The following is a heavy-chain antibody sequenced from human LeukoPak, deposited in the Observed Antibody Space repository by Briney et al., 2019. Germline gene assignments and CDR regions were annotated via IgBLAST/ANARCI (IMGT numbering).Heavy chain of an antibody. CDR1: GFTFSNYA. CDR2: ISGSGGST. V-gene: IGHV3-23*01. J-gene: IGHJ4*02. D-gene: IGHD3-10*01. Sequence: GGSLRLSCAASGFTFSNYAMSWVRQAPGKGLEWVSAISGSGGSTYYADSVKGRFTISRDNSKNTLYLQMNSLRAEDTAVYYCAKDQKDYYGSGSHFDYWGQGTLVTVSS. CDR3: AKDQKDYYGSGSHFDY.